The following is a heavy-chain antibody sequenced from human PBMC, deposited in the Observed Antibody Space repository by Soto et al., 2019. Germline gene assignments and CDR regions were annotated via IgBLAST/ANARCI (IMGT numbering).Heavy chain of an antibody. CDR3: ASQRPTVTTFDY. V-gene: IGHV4-34*01. J-gene: IGHJ4*02. CDR2: INHSGST. CDR1: GGSFNGYY. Sequence: QVQLRQWGAGLVKPSETLSLTCAVYGGSFNGYYWNWIRQPPGKGLEWIGEINHSGSTNYNPSLKSRVSISVDTSKNQFSLRLSFVTAADTAVYYCASQRPTVTTFDYWGQGTLVTVSS. D-gene: IGHD4-17*01.